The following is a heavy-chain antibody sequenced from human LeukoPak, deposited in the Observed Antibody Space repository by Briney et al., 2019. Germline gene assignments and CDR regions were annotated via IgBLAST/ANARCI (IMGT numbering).Heavy chain of an antibody. Sequence: SETLSLTCTVSGGSISSYYWSWIRQPAGKGLEWIGRIYTSGSTNYNPSLKSRVTMSVDTSKNQFSLKLSSVTAADTAVYYCARGRLGIVGALRGFDYWGQGTLVTVSS. CDR2: IYTSGST. CDR3: ARGRLGIVGALRGFDY. V-gene: IGHV4-4*07. J-gene: IGHJ4*02. CDR1: GGSISSYY. D-gene: IGHD1-26*01.